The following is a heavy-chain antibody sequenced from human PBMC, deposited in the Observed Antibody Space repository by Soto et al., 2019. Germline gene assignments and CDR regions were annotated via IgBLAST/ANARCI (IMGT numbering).Heavy chain of an antibody. D-gene: IGHD3-16*02. CDR2: MNPNSGNT. CDR1: GYTFTSYD. V-gene: IGHV1-8*01. Sequence: ASVKVSCKASGYTFTSYDINWVRQATGQGLEWMGWMNPNSGNTGYAQKFQGGVTMTRNTSISTAYMELSILRSEDTAVYYCARVLGFMITFGGVIVTPGYFDYWGQGTLVTVSS. CDR3: ARVLGFMITFGGVIVTPGYFDY. J-gene: IGHJ4*02.